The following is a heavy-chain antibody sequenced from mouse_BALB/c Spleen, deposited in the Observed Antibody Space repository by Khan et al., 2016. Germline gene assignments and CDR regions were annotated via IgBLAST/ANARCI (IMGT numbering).Heavy chain of an antibody. D-gene: IGHD1-1*01. Sequence: VQLQQSGPDLVKPGASVKISCKASGYSFSGYYMHWVKQSHGKSLEWVGRVNPNNGDTRYNQNFKGKAILTIDRSSTTAYMEVRSLTSEDSAVYYCLRDTMDYWGHGISVTVSS. CDR1: GYSFSGYY. V-gene: IGHV1-26*01. CDR2: VNPNNGDT. CDR3: LRDTMDY. J-gene: IGHJ4*01.